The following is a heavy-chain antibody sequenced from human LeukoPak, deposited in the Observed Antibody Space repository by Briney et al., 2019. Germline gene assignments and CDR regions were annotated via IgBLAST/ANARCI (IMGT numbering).Heavy chain of an antibody. J-gene: IGHJ4*02. Sequence: SETLSLTCTVSGGSISSYYWSWIRQPPGKGLEWIGHISYTGSTNYNPSLKSRVTISIDTSKNQFSLKPSSVTAADTAVYYCARRGYSYETYYFDYWGQGALVTVSS. CDR3: ARRGYSYETYYFDY. CDR2: ISYTGST. D-gene: IGHD5-18*01. V-gene: IGHV4-59*08. CDR1: GGSISSYY.